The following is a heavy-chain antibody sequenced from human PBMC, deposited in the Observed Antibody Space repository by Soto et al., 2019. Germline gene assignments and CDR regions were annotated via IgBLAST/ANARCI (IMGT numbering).Heavy chain of an antibody. V-gene: IGHV3-23*01. J-gene: IGHJ4*02. CDR2: ISGSGTIT. CDR3: AKDQGQWLAIDY. D-gene: IGHD6-19*01. Sequence: GGSQILSCAASGFTFSSYAMSWVRQAPGRGLEWVSAISGSGTITYYADSVKGRFTISRDNSKNTLYLQMNSLRAEDTAVYYCAKDQGQWLAIDYWGQGTLVNVSS. CDR1: GFTFSSYA.